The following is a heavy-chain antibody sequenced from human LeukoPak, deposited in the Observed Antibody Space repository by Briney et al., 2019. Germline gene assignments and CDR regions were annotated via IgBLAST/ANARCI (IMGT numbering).Heavy chain of an antibody. V-gene: IGHV4-59*01. Sequence: SETLSLTCTVSGGSISSYYWSWIRQPPGKGLEWIGYIYYSGSTNYNPSPKSRVTISVDTSKNQFSLKLSSVTAADTAVYYCARRNYDSSGYFYFDYWGQGTLVTVSS. CDR1: GGSISSYY. CDR2: IYYSGST. CDR3: ARRNYDSSGYFYFDY. J-gene: IGHJ4*02. D-gene: IGHD3-22*01.